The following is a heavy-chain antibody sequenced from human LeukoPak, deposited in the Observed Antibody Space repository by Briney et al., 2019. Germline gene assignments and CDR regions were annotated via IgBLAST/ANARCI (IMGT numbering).Heavy chain of an antibody. J-gene: IGHJ5*02. CDR2: IYYSGST. Sequence: SETLSLTCTVSGGSVSSGSYYWSWIRQPPGKGLEWIGYIYYSGSTNYNPSLKSRVTISVDTSKNQFSLKLSSVTAADTAVYYCARAQRGNWFDPWGQGTLVIVSS. V-gene: IGHV4-61*01. CDR1: GGSVSSGSYY. CDR3: ARAQRGNWFDP.